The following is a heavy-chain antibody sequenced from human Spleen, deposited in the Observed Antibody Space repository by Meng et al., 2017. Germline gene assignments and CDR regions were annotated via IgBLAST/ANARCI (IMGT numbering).Heavy chain of an antibody. CDR3: ARDLINVIQAADAFDF. CDR1: GDSIISSSYY. J-gene: IGHJ3*01. Sequence: SETLSLTCTVSGDSIISSSYYWGWFRQPPGKGLEWIGSMYYTGTTYYNPSLKSRVAISRDTSKIRFSLSLTSVTTADTAVYYCARDLINVIQAADAFDFWGQGTLVTVSS. CDR2: MYYTGTT. V-gene: IGHV4-39*07. D-gene: IGHD3-22*01.